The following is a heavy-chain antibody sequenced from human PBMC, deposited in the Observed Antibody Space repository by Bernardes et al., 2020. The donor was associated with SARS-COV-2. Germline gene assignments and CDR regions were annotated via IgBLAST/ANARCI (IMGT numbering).Heavy chain of an antibody. J-gene: IGHJ3*02. CDR3: ARDIGSRCGGDCYVFDI. D-gene: IGHD2-21*01. CDR2: TKSGGST. V-gene: IGHV4-59*11. Sequence: SETLSLTCSVSGGSTSGHFWSWIRQSPGKGLEWIAYTKSGGSTKYNPSLKSRVTMSIDGSKNQLTLKVTAVTAADTAVYYCARDIGSRCGGDCYVFDIWGQGTVVTISS. CDR1: GGSTSGHF.